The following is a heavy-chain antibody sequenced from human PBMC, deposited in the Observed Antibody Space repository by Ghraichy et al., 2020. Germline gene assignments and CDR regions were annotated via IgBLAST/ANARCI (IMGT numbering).Heavy chain of an antibody. D-gene: IGHD6-19*01. J-gene: IGHJ4*02. CDR2: IYYSGST. CDR1: GGSISSGGYY. CDR3: ARDGAGKLDY. Sequence: SETLSLTCTVSGGSISSGGYYWSWIRQHPGKGLEWIGYIYYSGSTYYNPSLKSRVTISVDTSKNQFSLKLSPVTAADTAVYYCARDGAGKLDYWGQGTLVTVSS. V-gene: IGHV4-31*03.